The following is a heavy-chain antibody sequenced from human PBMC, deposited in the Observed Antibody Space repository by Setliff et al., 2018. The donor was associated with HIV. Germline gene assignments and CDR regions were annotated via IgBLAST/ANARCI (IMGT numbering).Heavy chain of an antibody. CDR3: AREKYGDKFDY. CDR2: IGTYSGNI. Sequence: ASVKVSCKASGYNFTNYGIGWVRQAPGQGLEYLGWIGTYSGNIDYAQSVQGRVTMTRDTSTGTVYMDLRSLRSDDTAMYYCAREKYGDKFDYWGQGTLVTVSS. V-gene: IGHV1-18*01. D-gene: IGHD2-8*01. CDR1: GYNFTNYG. J-gene: IGHJ4*02.